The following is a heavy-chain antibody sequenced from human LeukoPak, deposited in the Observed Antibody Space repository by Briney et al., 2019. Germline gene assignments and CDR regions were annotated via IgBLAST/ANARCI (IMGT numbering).Heavy chain of an antibody. CDR2: IYYTGNT. V-gene: IGHV4-59*02. CDR1: GDSVSSFY. J-gene: IGHJ5*02. CDR3: ARTSYGSGPRWWFDP. D-gene: IGHD2-15*01. Sequence: SESLSLTCTVSGDSVSSFYWSWIRQPPGKGLEWIGYIYYTGNTDYSPSLKSRVTISVDTSKNQFSLKIRSVTAADTAVYYCARTSYGSGPRWWFDPWGQGTLVTVSS.